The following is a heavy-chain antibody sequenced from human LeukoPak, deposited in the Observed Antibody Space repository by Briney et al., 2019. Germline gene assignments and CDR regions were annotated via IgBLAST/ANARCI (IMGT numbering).Heavy chain of an antibody. CDR2: IKGDGSST. D-gene: IGHD2-2*01. CDR1: GFKFSGYT. J-gene: IGHJ4*02. V-gene: IGHV3-74*01. CDR3: VREGLECSGSSCQRAAFDY. Sequence: GGSLRLSCAASGFKFSGYTMNWVRQAPGKGLVWVARIKGDGSSTRHADSMKGRFTISRDNAKNTLYLQMNSLRDEDTAVYYCVREGLECSGSSCQRAAFDYWGQGTLVTVSS.